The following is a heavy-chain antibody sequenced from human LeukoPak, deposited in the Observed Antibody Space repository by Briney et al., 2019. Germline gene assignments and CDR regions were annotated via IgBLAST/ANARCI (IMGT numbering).Heavy chain of an antibody. CDR3: TTGPSYYYASETQSRPMNDY. V-gene: IGHV3-15*01. D-gene: IGHD3-10*01. CDR2: IKTKTDGGIT. Sequence: PGGSLRLSCAASGFTFSNAWMSWVRQAPGKGLEWVGRIKTKTDGGITDYAAPVKGRFTLSRDDSKNTLYLQMNSLKTEDTAVYYCTTGPSYYYASETQSRPMNDYWGQGTLVTVSS. CDR1: GFTFSNAW. J-gene: IGHJ4*02.